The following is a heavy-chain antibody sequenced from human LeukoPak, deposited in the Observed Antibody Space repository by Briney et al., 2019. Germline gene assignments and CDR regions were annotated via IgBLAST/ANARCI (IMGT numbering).Heavy chain of an antibody. J-gene: IGHJ1*01. Sequence: LSLTCTVSGGSISSSSYYWGWIRQPPGKGLEWVSYISSSGSTIYYADSVKGRFTISRDNAKNSLYLQMNSLRAEDTAVYYCAVNSGSQLYFQHWGQGTLVTVSS. CDR2: ISSSGSTI. CDR1: GGSISSSSYY. D-gene: IGHD1-26*01. CDR3: AVNSGSQLYFQH. V-gene: IGHV3-11*04.